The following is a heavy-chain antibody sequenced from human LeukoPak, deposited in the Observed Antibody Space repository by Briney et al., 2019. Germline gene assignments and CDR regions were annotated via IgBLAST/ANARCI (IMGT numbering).Heavy chain of an antibody. Sequence: PGGSLRLSCAASGFTFDDYAMHWVRQAPGKGLEWVSGISWNSGSIGYADSVKGRFTISRDNAKNSLYLQMNSLRAEDTALYYCAKGKWELLGHDAFDIWGQGTMVTVSS. D-gene: IGHD1-26*01. V-gene: IGHV3-9*01. J-gene: IGHJ3*02. CDR2: ISWNSGSI. CDR3: AKGKWELLGHDAFDI. CDR1: GFTFDDYA.